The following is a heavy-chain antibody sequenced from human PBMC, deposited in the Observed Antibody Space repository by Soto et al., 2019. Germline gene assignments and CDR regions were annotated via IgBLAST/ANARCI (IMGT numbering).Heavy chain of an antibody. CDR2: IIPIFGTA. V-gene: IGHV1-69*01. CDR1: GGPFSSYA. J-gene: IGHJ6*02. Sequence: QVQLVQSGAEVKKPGSSVKVSCKASGGPFSSYAISWVRQAPGQGLEWMGGIIPIFGTANYAQKFQGRVTINSDESTSTAYMELSSLRSEDTAVYYCARVPSYEFWSGPLYYVMDVWCQGTTVTVSS. CDR3: ARVPSYEFWSGPLYYVMDV. D-gene: IGHD3-3*01.